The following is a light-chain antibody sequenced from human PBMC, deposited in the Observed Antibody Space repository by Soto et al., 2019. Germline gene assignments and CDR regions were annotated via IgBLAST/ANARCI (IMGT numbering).Light chain of an antibody. Sequence: QSVLTQPPSVSAAPGQRVTISCSGSSSNIGNNYVSWYQQLPGTAPKLLIYDNNKRPSGIPDRFSGSKSGTSATLDITALQTGDEADYYCGAWDSSLMGVVFGGGTKVTVL. CDR2: DNN. CDR1: SSNIGNNY. J-gene: IGLJ2*01. V-gene: IGLV1-51*01. CDR3: GAWDSSLMGVV.